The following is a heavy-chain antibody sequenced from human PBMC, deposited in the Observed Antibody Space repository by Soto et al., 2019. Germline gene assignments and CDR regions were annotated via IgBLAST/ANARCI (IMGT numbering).Heavy chain of an antibody. D-gene: IGHD5-12*01. V-gene: IGHV1-69*02. CDR1: GGAFSSYS. J-gene: IGHJ6*02. CDR2: IIPILGIV. CDR3: ASDFTPRYSRYDFYDCYGMDI. Sequence: GASVKVSCKASGGAFSSYSLNWVRHAPGQGLEWMGRIIPILGIVNYAQKFQGRVTITRDTSASTAYMELSSLRSEDTAVYYCASDFTPRYSRYDFYDCYGMDIWGQGTTVTVSS.